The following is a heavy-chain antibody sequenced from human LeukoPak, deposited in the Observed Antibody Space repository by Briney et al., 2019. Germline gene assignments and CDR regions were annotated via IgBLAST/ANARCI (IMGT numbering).Heavy chain of an antibody. CDR1: GFTFSSYA. Sequence: GGSLRLSCAPSGFTFSSYAMSWVRQAPGKGLEWVSAISGSGGSTYYADSGKGRFTISRDNAKPTLYIHINSLRAEDTAVYYFAKDPYSGSYFDYWGQGPLVPVSS. V-gene: IGHV3-23*01. CDR3: AKDPYSGSYFDY. J-gene: IGHJ4*02. CDR2: ISGSGGST. D-gene: IGHD1-26*01.